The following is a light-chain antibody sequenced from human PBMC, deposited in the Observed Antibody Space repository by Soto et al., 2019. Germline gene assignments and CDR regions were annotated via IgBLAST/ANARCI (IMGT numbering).Light chain of an antibody. Sequence: DIQLTQSPSFLSASVGDRVTITCRASQGISSYFAWYQQKPGKAPKLLIYAASTLQSGVPARFIGSGSGTEFTLTISSLQPEDFATYYCQQLNSYPRTFGQGTKVEIK. CDR3: QQLNSYPRT. CDR1: QGISSY. CDR2: AAS. V-gene: IGKV1-9*01. J-gene: IGKJ1*01.